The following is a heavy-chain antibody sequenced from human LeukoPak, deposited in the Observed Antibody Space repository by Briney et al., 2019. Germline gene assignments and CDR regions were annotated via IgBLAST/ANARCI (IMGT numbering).Heavy chain of an antibody. CDR3: AKDLPPYYYDSRTSDAFDI. Sequence: GGSLRLSCAASGFTFSSYAMSWVRQAPGKGLEWVSAITGSGGSTYYADSVKGRFTISRDNSKNTLYLQMNSLRAEDTAVYYCAKDLPPYYYDSRTSDAFDIWGQGTMVTVS. V-gene: IGHV3-23*01. CDR1: GFTFSSYA. CDR2: ITGSGGST. J-gene: IGHJ3*02. D-gene: IGHD3-22*01.